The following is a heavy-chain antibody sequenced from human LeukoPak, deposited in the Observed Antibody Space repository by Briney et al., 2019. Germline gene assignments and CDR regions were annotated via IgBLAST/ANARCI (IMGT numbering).Heavy chain of an antibody. CDR1: GGSISSYY. CDR3: ATHYYDSSGSPVGI. V-gene: IGHV4-59*08. D-gene: IGHD3-22*01. Sequence: SETLSLTCTVSGGSISSYYWSWIRQPPGKGLEWIGYIYYSGSTNYNPSLKSRATISVDTSKNQFSLKLSSVTAADTAVYYCATHYYDSSGSPVGIWGQGTMVTVSS. CDR2: IYYSGST. J-gene: IGHJ3*02.